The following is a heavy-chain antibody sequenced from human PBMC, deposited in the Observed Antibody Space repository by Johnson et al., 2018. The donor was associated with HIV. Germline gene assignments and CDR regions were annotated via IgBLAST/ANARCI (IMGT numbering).Heavy chain of an antibody. CDR2: ISYDGSNK. CDR3: ARDRSPYSRVSLGGI. V-gene: IGHV3-30*03. J-gene: IGHJ3*02. D-gene: IGHD1-26*01. CDR1: GFTFDDYG. Sequence: QVQLVESGGGVVRPGGSLRLSCAAYGFTFDDYGMSWVRQAPGKGLEWVSVISYDGSNKYYADSVKGRITVSRDNSKNTLSLQMDSLRPEDTAVYYCARDRSPYSRVSLGGIWGQGTMVTVSS.